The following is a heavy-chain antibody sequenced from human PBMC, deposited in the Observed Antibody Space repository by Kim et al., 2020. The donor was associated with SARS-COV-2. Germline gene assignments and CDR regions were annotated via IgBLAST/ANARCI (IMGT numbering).Heavy chain of an antibody. V-gene: IGHV1-2*02. D-gene: IGHD3-3*01. J-gene: IGHJ3*02. CDR1: GYTFTGYY. CDR3: AREKRITILSDAFDI. Sequence: ASVKVSCKASGYTFTGYYMHWVRQAPGQGLEWMGWINPNSGGTNYAQKFQGRVTMTRDTSISTAYMELSRLRSDDTAVYYCAREKRITILSDAFDIWGQGTMVTVSS. CDR2: INPNSGGT.